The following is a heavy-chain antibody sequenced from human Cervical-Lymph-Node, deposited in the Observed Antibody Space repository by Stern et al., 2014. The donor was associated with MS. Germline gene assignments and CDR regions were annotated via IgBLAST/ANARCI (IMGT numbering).Heavy chain of an antibody. CDR1: GGIFSTSV. D-gene: IGHD3-16*01. V-gene: IGHV1-69*01. CDR3: ARERDNSYAFDS. J-gene: IGHJ4*02. Sequence: VQLVQSGAEMRKPGSSVRVSCKASGGIFSTSVISWLRRAPGQGLEWMGGISPMFGRANYAQRFQGSVTITADESTSTVYMGLTSLRSEDTAVYYCARERDNSYAFDSWGQGTLVTVSS. CDR2: ISPMFGRA.